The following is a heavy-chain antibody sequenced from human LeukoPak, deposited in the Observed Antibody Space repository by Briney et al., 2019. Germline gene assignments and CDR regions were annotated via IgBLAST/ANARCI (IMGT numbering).Heavy chain of an antibody. J-gene: IGHJ3*02. Sequence: GGSLRLSCAASGFAFSSYAMHWVRQAPGKGLEWVAVISYDGSNKYYADSVKGRFTISRDNSKNTLYLQMNSLRVEDTAVYYCARGAVAGTWPGAFDIWGQGTMVTVSS. CDR3: ARGAVAGTWPGAFDI. D-gene: IGHD6-19*01. V-gene: IGHV3-30-3*01. CDR1: GFAFSSYA. CDR2: ISYDGSNK.